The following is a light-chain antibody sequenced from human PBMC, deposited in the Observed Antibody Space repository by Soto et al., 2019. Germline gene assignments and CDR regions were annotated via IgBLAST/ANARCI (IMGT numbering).Light chain of an antibody. CDR2: GAS. CDR3: QQFNIWPHMLS. Sequence: EIVLTQSPGTLSLSPGERATLSCRASQSVSSSYLVWYQQKLGQAPRLLIYGASSRATGIPDRFSGSGSGTDFTLTISSLQSEDFAVYYCQQFNIWPHMLSFGGGTKLEMK. J-gene: IGKJ4*01. CDR1: QSVSSSY. V-gene: IGKV3-20*01.